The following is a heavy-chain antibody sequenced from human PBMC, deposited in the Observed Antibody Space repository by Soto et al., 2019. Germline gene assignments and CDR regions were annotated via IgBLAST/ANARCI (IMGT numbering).Heavy chain of an antibody. Sequence: QITLKESGPTLVKPTQTLTLTCTFSGFSLPTDRVGVGWIRQPPGKALEWLAVIYWDDTKTYRPSLKSRLTITKDTSKAQVALTMTDMDPVGTATYYCAHAYGGRSLYWCQGTLVTVSS. CDR1: GFSLPTDRVG. CDR2: IYWDDTK. V-gene: IGHV2-5*02. CDR3: AHAYGGRSLY. J-gene: IGHJ4*02. D-gene: IGHD1-26*01.